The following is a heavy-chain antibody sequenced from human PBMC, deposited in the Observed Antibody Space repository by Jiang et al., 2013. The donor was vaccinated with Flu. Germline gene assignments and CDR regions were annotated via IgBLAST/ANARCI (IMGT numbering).Heavy chain of an antibody. D-gene: IGHD3-22*01. CDR2: ISGYNGNT. J-gene: IGHJ4*02. Sequence: KASGYTFTSYYMHWGATGPLGQGLEWMGWISGYNGNTNYAQKLQGQKSPMTTDTSTSTAYMELRSLRSDDTAVYYCARVFGGYDSSGYYYVGQYYFDYWGQGTLVTVSS. V-gene: IGHV1-18*04. CDR1: GYTFTSYY. CDR3: ARVFGGYDSSGYYYVGQYYFDY.